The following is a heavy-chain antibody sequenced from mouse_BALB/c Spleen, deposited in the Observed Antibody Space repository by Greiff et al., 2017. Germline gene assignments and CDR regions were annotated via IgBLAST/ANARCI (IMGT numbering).Heavy chain of an antibody. CDR1: GFSLTSYG. CDR3: ARNWGDVDAMDY. V-gene: IGHV2-2*02. Sequence: QVQLQQSGPGLVRPSQSLSITCTVSGFSLTSYGVHWVRQSPGKGLEWLGVIWSGGSTDYNAAFISRLSISKDNSKSQVFFKMNSLQANDTAIYYCARNWGDVDAMDYWGQGTSVTVSS. CDR2: IWSGGST. J-gene: IGHJ4*01.